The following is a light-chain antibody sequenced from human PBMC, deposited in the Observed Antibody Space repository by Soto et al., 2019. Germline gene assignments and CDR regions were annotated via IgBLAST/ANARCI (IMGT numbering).Light chain of an antibody. V-gene: IGKV1-6*01. CDR3: QQRHMWPIT. Sequence: AIQMTQSPSSLSASVGDRVTISCRASQGIRNDLAWYQQKPGRAPKLLIFAASNLQSGVPSRFSGSGSGTDFTLTISSLEPEDSAVYYCQQRHMWPITFGQGTRLEIK. CDR1: QGIRND. CDR2: AAS. J-gene: IGKJ5*01.